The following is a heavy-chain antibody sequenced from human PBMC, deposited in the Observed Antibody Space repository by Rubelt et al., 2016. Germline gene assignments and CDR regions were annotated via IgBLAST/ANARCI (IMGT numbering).Heavy chain of an antibody. CDR2: FNAGKGNT. V-gene: IGHV1-3*01. CDR3: ARSKDTAMVTDADWYFDL. Sequence: QVQLVQSGAEVKKPGASVKVSCKASGYTFTSYAMHWVRQAPGQRLEWMGWFNAGKGNTKYSQKFQGRVTITRDTSASTAYMELSSLRSEDTAVYYCARSKDTAMVTDADWYFDLWGRGTLVTVSS. J-gene: IGHJ2*01. CDR1: GYTFTSYA. D-gene: IGHD5-18*01.